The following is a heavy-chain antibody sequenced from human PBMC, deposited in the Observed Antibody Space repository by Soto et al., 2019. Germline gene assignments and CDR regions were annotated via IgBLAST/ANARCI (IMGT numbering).Heavy chain of an antibody. V-gene: IGHV4-39*01. J-gene: IGHJ6*02. Sequence: SETLSLTCTVSGGSISSSSYYWGWIRQPPGKGLEWIGSIYYSGSTYYNPSLKSRVTISVDTSKNQFSLKLSSVTAADTAVYYCASPGAQPAANYYYYGMDVWGQGTTVTV. D-gene: IGHD2-2*01. CDR3: ASPGAQPAANYYYYGMDV. CDR1: GGSISSSSYY. CDR2: IYYSGST.